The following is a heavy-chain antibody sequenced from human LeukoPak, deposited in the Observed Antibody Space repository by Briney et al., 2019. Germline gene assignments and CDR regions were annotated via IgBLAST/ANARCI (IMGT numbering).Heavy chain of an antibody. J-gene: IGHJ4*02. CDR1: GYTFTGYY. D-gene: IGHD1-26*01. CDR3: ARVRGYWELAPEFDY. V-gene: IGHV1-2*02. CDR2: INPNSGGT. Sequence: GASVKVSCKASGYTFTGYYMHWVRQAPGQGLEWMGWINPNSGGTNYAQKLQGRVTMTTDTSTSTAYMELRSLRSDDTAVYYCARVRGYWELAPEFDYWGQGTLVTVSS.